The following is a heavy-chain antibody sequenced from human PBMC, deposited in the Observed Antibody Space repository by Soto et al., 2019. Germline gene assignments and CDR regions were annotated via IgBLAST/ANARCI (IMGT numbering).Heavy chain of an antibody. J-gene: IGHJ4*02. CDR2: IKPGTSDI. D-gene: IGHD3-3*02. V-gene: IGHV5-51*01. Sequence: ESLKISCKGVGYKFGSAWIGWVRQMPGKGLEWMGIIKPGTSDIRYSPSCRGHVTISADEAVSTAYLQWSSLKASDTAMYYCARQLSHICDSWGQGPLVTVSS. CDR1: GYKFGSAW. CDR3: ARQLSHICDS.